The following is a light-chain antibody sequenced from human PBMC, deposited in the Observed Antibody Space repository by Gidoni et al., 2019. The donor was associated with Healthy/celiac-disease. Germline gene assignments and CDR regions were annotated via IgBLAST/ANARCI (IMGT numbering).Light chain of an antibody. Sequence: SYELTQPPSASVSPGQTARITCSGDALPKQYAYWYQQKPGQAPVLVIYKDSERPSGIPARFSGSSSGTTVTLTISGVQAEDEADYYCQSADSSGTWVFGGGTKLTVL. J-gene: IGLJ2*01. CDR1: ALPKQY. CDR2: KDS. V-gene: IGLV3-25*02. CDR3: QSADSSGTWV.